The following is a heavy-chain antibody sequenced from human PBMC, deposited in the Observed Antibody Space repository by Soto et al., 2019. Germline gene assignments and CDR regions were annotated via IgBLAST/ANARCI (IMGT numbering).Heavy chain of an antibody. V-gene: IGHV5-10-1*01. D-gene: IGHD3-22*01. CDR3: ARHRGNLYDSSGYYWDV. CDR1: GYRFTSYC. CDR2: IDPSDSYT. Sequence: GESLKISCQGSGYRFTSYCISWVRQMPGKGLEWMGKIDPSDSYTNYSPSFQGHVTISTDKSISTAYLQWSSLKASDTAMYYCARHRGNLYDSSGYYWDVWGQGTTVTVSS. J-gene: IGHJ6*02.